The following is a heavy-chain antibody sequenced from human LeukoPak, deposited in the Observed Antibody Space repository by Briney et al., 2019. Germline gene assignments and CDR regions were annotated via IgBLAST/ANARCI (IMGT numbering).Heavy chain of an antibody. CDR2: IIPIFGIA. D-gene: IGHD2-21*02. J-gene: IGHJ3*02. CDR1: GGTFSSYA. CDR3: ARDRCGGDCYADDAFDI. Sequence: SVKVSCKASGGTFSSYAINWVRQAPGQGLEWMGRIIPIFGIANYAQKFQGRVTITADTSTSTAYMELSSLRSEDTAVHYCARDRCGGDCYADDAFDIWGQGTMVTVSS. V-gene: IGHV1-69*04.